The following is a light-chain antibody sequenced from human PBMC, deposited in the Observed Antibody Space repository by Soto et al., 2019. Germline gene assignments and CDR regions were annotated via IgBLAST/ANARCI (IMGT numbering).Light chain of an antibody. CDR2: GAS. J-gene: IGKJ1*01. CDR3: QQYLITPWT. Sequence: EIVLTQSPGTLSLSPGERATLSFRASQSVSSSYLAWYQQKPGQAPRLLIYGASSRATGIPDRFSGSGSGTDFTLTIGRLEPEDFAVYYCQQYLITPWTFGQGTKVDI. V-gene: IGKV3-20*01. CDR1: QSVSSSY.